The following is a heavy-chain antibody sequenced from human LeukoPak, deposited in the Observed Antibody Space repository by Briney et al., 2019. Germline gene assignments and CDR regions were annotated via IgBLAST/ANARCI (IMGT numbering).Heavy chain of an antibody. V-gene: IGHV4-39*07. CDR2: IYYSGNT. CDR3: ARGGYGWD. Sequence: SETLSLTCTVSGGSISSSSYYWGWIRQPPGKGLEWIGSIYYSGNTHYNPSLNSRVTISVDTSKNQFSLKLSSVTAADTAVYYCARGGYGWDWGQGTLVTVSS. D-gene: IGHD3-16*01. J-gene: IGHJ4*02. CDR1: GGSISSSSYY.